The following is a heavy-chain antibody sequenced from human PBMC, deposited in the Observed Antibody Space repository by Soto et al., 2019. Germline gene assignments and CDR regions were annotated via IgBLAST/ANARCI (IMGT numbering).Heavy chain of an antibody. CDR2: ISTSSSYI. CDR3: AREFRYYDFWSGSRTYYYGMDV. Sequence: GGSLRLSCAASGFTLSGYSMNWVRQAPGKGLEWVSSISTSSSYIHYADSVKGRFTISRDNAENTLYLQMNGLRAEDTAVYYCAREFRYYDFWSGSRTYYYGMDVWGQGTTVTVSS. CDR1: GFTLSGYS. J-gene: IGHJ6*02. V-gene: IGHV3-21*01. D-gene: IGHD3-3*01.